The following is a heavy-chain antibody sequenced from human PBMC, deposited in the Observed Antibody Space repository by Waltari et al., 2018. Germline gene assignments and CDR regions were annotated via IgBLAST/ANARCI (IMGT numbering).Heavy chain of an antibody. V-gene: IGHV1-3*01. CDR2: INAGNGNT. CDR1: GYPSTSYA. J-gene: IGHJ4*02. CDR3: ARDRWQQLVDY. Sequence: QVQLVQSGAAVKKPGASVKVSCKASGYPSTSYAMHWVRQAPGQRLEWMGWINAGNGNTKYSQKFQGRVTITRDTSASTAYMELSSLRSEDTAVYYCARDRWQQLVDYWGQGTLVTVSS. D-gene: IGHD6-13*01.